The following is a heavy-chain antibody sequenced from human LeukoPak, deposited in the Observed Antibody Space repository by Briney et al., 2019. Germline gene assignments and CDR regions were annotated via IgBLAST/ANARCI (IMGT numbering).Heavy chain of an antibody. D-gene: IGHD3-16*01. CDR1: GYTFTSYG. J-gene: IGHJ4*02. CDR2: ISAYNGNT. CDR3: ARGRWGVDY. V-gene: IGHV1-18*01. Sequence: ASVKVSCKASGYTFTSYGISWVRQAPGQGLEWMGWISAYNGNTNYAQKLQGRVTMTRNTSISTAYMELSSLRSEDTAVYYCARGRWGVDYWGQGTLVTVSS.